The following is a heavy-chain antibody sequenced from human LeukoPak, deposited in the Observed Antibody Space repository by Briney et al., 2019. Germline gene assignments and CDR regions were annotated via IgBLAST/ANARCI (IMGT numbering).Heavy chain of an antibody. CDR3: TTDQVGSSWPYYFDY. Sequence: GGSLRLSCAASGFTFSNAWMSWVRQAPGKGLEWVGRIKSKTDGGTTDYAAPVKGRFTISRDDSKNTLYLQMNSLKTEDTAVYYCTTDQVGSSWPYYFDYWGQGTRVTVSS. V-gene: IGHV3-15*01. D-gene: IGHD6-13*01. CDR2: IKSKTDGGTT. J-gene: IGHJ4*02. CDR1: GFTFSNAW.